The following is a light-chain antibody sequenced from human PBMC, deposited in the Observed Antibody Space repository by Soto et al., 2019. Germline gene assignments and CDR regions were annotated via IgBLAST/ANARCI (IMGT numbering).Light chain of an antibody. Sequence: FMLTQPHSVSESPGKTVTISCTRSSGSIASNYVQWYQQRPGSAPTTVIYEDNQRPSGVPDRFSGSIDSSSNSASLTISGLKTEDEADYYCKSYDRSNPYLFGTGTNATVL. CDR2: EDN. V-gene: IGLV6-57*03. J-gene: IGLJ1*01. CDR3: KSYDRSNPYL. CDR1: SGSIASNY.